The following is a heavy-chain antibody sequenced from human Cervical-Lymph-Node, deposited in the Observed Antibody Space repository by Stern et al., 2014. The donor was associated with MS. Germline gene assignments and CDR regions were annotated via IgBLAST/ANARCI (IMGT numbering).Heavy chain of an antibody. CDR2: ISPGDSGT. J-gene: IGHJ5*02. V-gene: IGHV5-51*01. D-gene: IGHD2-2*01. CDR1: GYRFTSYW. Sequence: VQLVEFGAEVKKPGESLKISCKGTGYRFTSYWIGWVSQMPGKGLEWMEIISPGDSGTRCSTYIKRQDTNLAENINSTASLQGSSLKASDTAMYYCARRHCSSRRCGWFDPWGQGTLVTVSS. CDR3: ARRHCSSRRCGWFDP.